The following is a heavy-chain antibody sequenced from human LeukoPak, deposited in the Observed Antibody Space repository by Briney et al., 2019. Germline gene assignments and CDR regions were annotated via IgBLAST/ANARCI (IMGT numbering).Heavy chain of an antibody. CDR2: VYTSWKT. CDR1: GGSIDSYY. V-gene: IGHV4-4*07. D-gene: IGHD4-23*01. Sequence: PSETLSLTCSVSGGSIDSYYWTWIRQPAGKGLEWIWRVYTSWKTYYNPSLKSRVTMSLDTSKNQISLRLGSVTAADTAVYYCARGYGGNAPNAFDIWGQGTMVTVSS. CDR3: ARGYGGNAPNAFDI. J-gene: IGHJ3*02.